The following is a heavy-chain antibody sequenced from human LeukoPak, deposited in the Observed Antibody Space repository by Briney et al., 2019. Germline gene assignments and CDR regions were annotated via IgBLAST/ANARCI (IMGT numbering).Heavy chain of an antibody. CDR3: AKGVGLRFLERLSIPEYYFDY. V-gene: IGHV3-23*01. CDR2: ISGSGGST. Sequence: GGSLRLSCAASGFTFSSYAMSWVRQAPGKGLEWVSAISGSGGSTYYADSVKGRFTISRDNSKNTLYLQMNSLRAEDTAVYYCAKGVGLRFLERLSIPEYYFDYWGQGTLVTVSS. J-gene: IGHJ4*02. CDR1: GFTFSSYA. D-gene: IGHD3-3*01.